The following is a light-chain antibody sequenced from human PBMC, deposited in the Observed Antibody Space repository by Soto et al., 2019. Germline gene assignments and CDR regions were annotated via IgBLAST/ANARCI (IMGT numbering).Light chain of an antibody. V-gene: IGKV3-20*01. CDR1: QSVSSSY. Sequence: EIVLTQSPGTLSLSPGERATLSCRASQSVSSSYLAWYQQKPGQAPRLLIYGASSRATGIPDMFSGSGSGTDFTLTISRLEPEDFAVYYCQQYGSPWTFGQGTKLEIK. CDR2: GAS. J-gene: IGKJ2*02. CDR3: QQYGSPWT.